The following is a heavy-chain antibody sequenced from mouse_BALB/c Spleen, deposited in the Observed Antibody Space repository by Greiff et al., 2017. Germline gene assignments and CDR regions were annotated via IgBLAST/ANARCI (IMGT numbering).Heavy chain of an antibody. CDR2: ISSGSSTI. V-gene: IGHV5-17*02. CDR1: GFTFSSFG. CDR3: AGGDYFDY. Sequence: EVMLVESGGGLVQPGGSRKLSCAASGFTFSSFGMHWVRQAPEKGLEWVAYISSGSSTIYYADTVKGRFTISRDNPKNTLFLQMTSLRAEDTAMYYCAGGDYFDYWGQGTTLTVSS. J-gene: IGHJ2*01.